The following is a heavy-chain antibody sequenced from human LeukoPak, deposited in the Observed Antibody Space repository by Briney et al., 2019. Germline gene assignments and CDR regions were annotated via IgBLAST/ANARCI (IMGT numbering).Heavy chain of an antibody. CDR2: TYYRSNWNS. CDR3: ARDLHFALDY. D-gene: IGHD2/OR15-2a*01. V-gene: IGHV6-1*01. J-gene: IGHJ4*02. Sequence: SQTLSLTCAISGDSFSSTGSAWNWIRQSPSRGLGWLGRTYYRSNWNSDYAVSVKSRITISPDTSKNQFSLQLSSVTPEDTALYFCARDLHFALDYWGQGTLVTVAS. CDR1: GDSFSSTGSA.